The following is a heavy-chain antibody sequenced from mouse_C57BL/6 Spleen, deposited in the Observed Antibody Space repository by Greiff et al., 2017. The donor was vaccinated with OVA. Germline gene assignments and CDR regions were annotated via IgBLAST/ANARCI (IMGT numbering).Heavy chain of an antibody. V-gene: IGHV14-1*01. Sequence: EVKLMESGAELVRPGASVKLSCTASGFNIKDYYMHWVKQRPEQGLEWIGRIDPEDGDTEYAPKFQGKATMTADTSSNTAYLQLSSLTSEDTAVYYCTTYYYGSFYAMDYWGQGTSVTVSS. D-gene: IGHD1-1*01. CDR2: IDPEDGDT. CDR1: GFNIKDYY. CDR3: TTYYYGSFYAMDY. J-gene: IGHJ4*01.